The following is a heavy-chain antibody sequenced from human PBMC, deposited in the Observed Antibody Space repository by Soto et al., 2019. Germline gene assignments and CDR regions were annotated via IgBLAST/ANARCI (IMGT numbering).Heavy chain of an antibody. CDR3: VKDNRGSY. J-gene: IGHJ4*02. Sequence: EVQLVESGGGLVQPGGSLRLSCAASGFTFSTCGRMWVRQAPGKGLEWVANINQDGSERYYVDSVKGRFTISRDNAKNSLYLQMNSLRAEDTAVYYCVKDNRGSYWGQGTLVTVSS. V-gene: IGHV3-7*01. CDR2: INQDGSER. CDR1: GFTFSTCG. D-gene: IGHD3-10*01.